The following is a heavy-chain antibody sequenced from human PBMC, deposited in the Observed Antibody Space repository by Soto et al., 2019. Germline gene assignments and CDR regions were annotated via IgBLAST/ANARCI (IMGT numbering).Heavy chain of an antibody. CDR2: ISGSGGST. CDR3: AKAESWLQERHYFDY. J-gene: IGHJ4*02. CDR1: GFTFSSYA. D-gene: IGHD5-12*01. V-gene: IGHV3-23*01. Sequence: PGWSLRLSCAASGFTFSSYAMSWVRQAPGKGLEWVSSISGSGGSTYYADSVKGRFTISRDNSKNTLYLQMNSLRAEDTAVYYCAKAESWLQERHYFDYWGQGTMGTVSS.